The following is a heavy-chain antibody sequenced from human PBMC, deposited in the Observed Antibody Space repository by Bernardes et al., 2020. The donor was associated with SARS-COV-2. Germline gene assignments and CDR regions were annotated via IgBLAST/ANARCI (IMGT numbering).Heavy chain of an antibody. CDR1: GFTFSSYA. Sequence: GGSLRLSCAASGFTFSSYAMHWVRQAPGKGLEWVAVISYDGSNKYHADSVKGRFTISRDNSKNTLYLQMNSLRAEDTAVYYFSRDPYYYDSCGYLDYWGPGTL. D-gene: IGHD3-22*01. J-gene: IGHJ4*02. CDR2: ISYDGSNK. V-gene: IGHV3-30-3*01. CDR3: SRDPYYYDSCGYLDY.